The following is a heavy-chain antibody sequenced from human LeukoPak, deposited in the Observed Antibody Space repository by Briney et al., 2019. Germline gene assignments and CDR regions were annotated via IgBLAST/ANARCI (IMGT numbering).Heavy chain of an antibody. D-gene: IGHD2-2*01. J-gene: IGHJ4*02. V-gene: IGHV3-23*01. CDR2: IICGAGST. CDR3: AHGTMYQLDS. Sequence: GGTLRLSCAASGFSSSSHGMSWVRQAPGKGLEWVSGIICGAGSTYYADSVRGRFTISGDNSKNTLYLQMNSLRADDTAVYYCAHGTMYQLDSWGQGTLVTVSS. CDR1: GFSSSSHG.